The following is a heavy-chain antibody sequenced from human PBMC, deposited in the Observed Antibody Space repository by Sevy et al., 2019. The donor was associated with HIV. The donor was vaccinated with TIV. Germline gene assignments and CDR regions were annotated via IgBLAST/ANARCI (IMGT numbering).Heavy chain of an antibody. CDR1: GFTFSSYA. D-gene: IGHD3-22*01. Sequence: GGSLRLSCAASGFTFSSYAMSWVRQAPGKGLEWVSAISGSGGSTYYADSVKGRFTISRDKSKNKLYLQMSSLRGEDTAVYSSAKGGITMKVEVHHFDYWGQGTLVTVSS. CDR3: AKGGITMKVEVHHFDY. V-gene: IGHV3-23*01. J-gene: IGHJ4*02. CDR2: ISGSGGST.